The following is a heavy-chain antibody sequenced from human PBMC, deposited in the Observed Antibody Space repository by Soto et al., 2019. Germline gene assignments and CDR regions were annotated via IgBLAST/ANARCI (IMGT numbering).Heavy chain of an antibody. CDR2: ISSSSTYI. D-gene: IGHD5-12*01. Sequence: EVQLVESGGGLVKPGGSLRLSCAASGFTFSSYSMNWVRQAPGKGLEWVSSISSSSTYIYYADSVKGRFTISRDNGKNSLYPQMNSLRVEDTAVYYCARSPVEIVATSLYWFDSWGQGTLVTVSS. V-gene: IGHV3-21*01. CDR1: GFTFSSYS. CDR3: ARSPVEIVATSLYWFDS. J-gene: IGHJ5*01.